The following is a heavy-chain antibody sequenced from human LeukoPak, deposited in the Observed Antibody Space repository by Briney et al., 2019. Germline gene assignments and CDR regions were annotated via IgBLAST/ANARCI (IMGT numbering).Heavy chain of an antibody. CDR2: IYYNGAT. Sequence: SETLSLTCTVSSGSISSSSYYWGWIRQPPGKGLQWIGTIYYNGATQFNPSLKSRVTISVDTSSNQFSLKLTSVTAADTAVYYCAREDRVGAATGGDRWGQGTLVTVSS. CDR1: SGSISSSSYY. CDR3: AREDRVGAATGGDR. D-gene: IGHD1-26*01. V-gene: IGHV4-39*01. J-gene: IGHJ5*02.